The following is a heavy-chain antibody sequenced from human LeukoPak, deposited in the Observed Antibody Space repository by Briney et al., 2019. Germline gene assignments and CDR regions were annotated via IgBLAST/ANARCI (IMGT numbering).Heavy chain of an antibody. V-gene: IGHV3-7*01. D-gene: IGHD2-15*01. J-gene: IGHJ4*02. CDR3: ARDKEGGSNDH. Sequence: GGSLRLSCAASGFTFSRHWMSWVRQAPGKGLEWVANIKEDGREKKYVDSLKDRFTISRDNTKNSVYLQMSGLRVDDTAIYYCARDKEGGSNDHWGQGTLVTVSS. CDR2: IKEDGREK. CDR1: GFTFSRHW.